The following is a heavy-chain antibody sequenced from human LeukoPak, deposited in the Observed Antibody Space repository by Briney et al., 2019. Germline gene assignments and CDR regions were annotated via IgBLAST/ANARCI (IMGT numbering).Heavy chain of an antibody. J-gene: IGHJ4*01. Sequence: SVKVSCKASGGTFSSYAISWVRQAPGQGLEWMGGIIPIFGTANYAQKFQGRVTITADESTSTAYMELSSLKSEDTAVYFCARRSDYYDSSAYRYWGQGTQVTVSS. CDR2: IIPIFGTA. D-gene: IGHD3-22*01. CDR1: GGTFSSYA. CDR3: ARRSDYYDSSAYRY. V-gene: IGHV1-69*13.